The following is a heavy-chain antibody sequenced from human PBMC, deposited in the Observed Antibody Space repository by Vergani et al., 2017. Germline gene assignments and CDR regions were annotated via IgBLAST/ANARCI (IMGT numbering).Heavy chain of an antibody. Sequence: EVQLLESGGGLVQPGGSLRLSCAASGFNFRSYHMSWVRQTPGKGLEWVSSISSSDSRTYYADSVRGRVTISRDNSKNTVYLQMDDLRAEDTAVYYCAKDLSVVEAADDFRGQGTLVTVSS. CDR2: ISSSDSRT. CDR3: AKDLSVVEAADDF. J-gene: IGHJ4*02. D-gene: IGHD6-13*01. V-gene: IGHV3-23*01. CDR1: GFNFRSYH.